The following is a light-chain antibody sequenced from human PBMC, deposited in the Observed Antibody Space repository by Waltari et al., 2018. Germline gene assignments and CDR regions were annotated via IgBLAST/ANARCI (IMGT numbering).Light chain of an antibody. V-gene: IGKV1-17*03. CDR1: QGISKY. J-gene: IGKJ1*01. CDR2: TAS. Sequence: DIQMTQSPSAISPSVGDSVTITSRASQGISKYLAWFQQKPGKIPKRLIYTASNLESGVPSRFSGSGSGTEFTLTITSLQPEDSATYYCQQSFSSPWTFGQGTTV. CDR3: QQSFSSPWT.